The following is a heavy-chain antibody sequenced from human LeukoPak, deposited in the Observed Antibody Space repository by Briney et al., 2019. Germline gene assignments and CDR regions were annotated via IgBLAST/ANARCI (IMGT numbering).Heavy chain of an antibody. D-gene: IGHD3-16*01. Sequence: GGSLRLFCAASAFTFSDYYMSWIRQVAGELLGWVSYISSIGSTIYYADSVKGRFTISRDNAKNSLYLQMNSLRAEDTAVYYCARDKGVWGLTHWGQGTLVTVSS. CDR2: ISSIGSTI. CDR1: AFTFSDYY. CDR3: ARDKGVWGLTH. J-gene: IGHJ1*01. V-gene: IGHV3-11*01.